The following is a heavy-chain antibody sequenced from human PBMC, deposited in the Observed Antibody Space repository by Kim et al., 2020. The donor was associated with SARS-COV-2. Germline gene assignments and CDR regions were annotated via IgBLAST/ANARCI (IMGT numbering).Heavy chain of an antibody. CDR2: ISWKSGSI. V-gene: IGHV3-9*01. J-gene: IGHJ6*01. CDR1: GFTFDDYA. CDR3: VRHPTPWAREYYCYGMDV. Sequence: GGSLRLSCAASGFTFDDYAMHWVRQAPGKGLEWVSGISWKSGSIGYADSVKGRFTISRDNAQKSLYPQMNSLRAEDTALYYCVRHPTPWAREYYCYGMDV.